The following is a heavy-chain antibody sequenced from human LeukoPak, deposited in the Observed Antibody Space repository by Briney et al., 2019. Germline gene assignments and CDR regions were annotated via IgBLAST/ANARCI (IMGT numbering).Heavy chain of an antibody. CDR1: GFTVSSNY. CDR2: ISSGSNTI. D-gene: IGHD6-13*01. V-gene: IGHV3-48*01. CDR3: ARLIGSAAGTRKYMDV. J-gene: IGHJ6*03. Sequence: PGGSLRLSCAASGFTVSSNYMSWVRQAPGKGLEWVSYISSGSNTIYYADSVKGRFTISRDNAKNSLYLQMNSLRAEDTAVYYCARLIGSAAGTRKYMDVWGKGTTVTVSS.